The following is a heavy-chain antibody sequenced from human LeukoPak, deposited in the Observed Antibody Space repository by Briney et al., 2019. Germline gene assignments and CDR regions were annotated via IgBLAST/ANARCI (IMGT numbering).Heavy chain of an antibody. D-gene: IGHD5-12*01. V-gene: IGHV3-74*03. CDR2: IESDASRT. CDR3: VKGGHKLDIQTTRYYYGLDV. CDR1: GFTFSGSA. Sequence: GGSLKLSCAASGFTFSGSAMHWVRQGPGKGLAHVSRIESDASRTTYADSVKGRFTISRDDAKNTMYLQMNSLRAEDTAVYYCVKGGHKLDIQTTRYYYGLDVWGQGTTVAVSS. J-gene: IGHJ6*02.